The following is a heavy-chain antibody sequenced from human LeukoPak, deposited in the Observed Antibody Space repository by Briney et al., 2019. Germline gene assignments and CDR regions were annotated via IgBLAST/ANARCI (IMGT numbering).Heavy chain of an antibody. Sequence: SETLSLTCAVYGGSFSGYYWSWIRQPPGKGLEWIGEINHSGSTNYNPSLKSRVTISVDTSKNQFSLKLSSVTAADTAVYYCARRYYDYVWGSYRYQGTFDPWGQGTLVTVSS. CDR3: ARRYYDYVWGSYRYQGTFDP. CDR2: INHSGST. CDR1: GGSFSGYY. D-gene: IGHD3-16*02. V-gene: IGHV4-34*01. J-gene: IGHJ5*02.